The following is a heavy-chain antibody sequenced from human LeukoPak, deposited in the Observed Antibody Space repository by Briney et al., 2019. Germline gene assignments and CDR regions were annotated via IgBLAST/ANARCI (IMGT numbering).Heavy chain of an antibody. V-gene: IGHV3-15*01. CDR2: IKSKTDGETT. J-gene: IGHJ4*02. CDR1: GFTFTNAW. CDR3: TTDLGTYYHGSQRLIPIDY. Sequence: GGSLRLSCVDSGFTFTNAWMSWVRQAPGKGLEWIGRIKSKTDGETTNYAEPVRGRFTISRDDSKSAVYLQMNSLKIENTAVYYCTTDLGTYYHGSQRLIPIDYWGQGTLVTVSS. D-gene: IGHD3-10*01.